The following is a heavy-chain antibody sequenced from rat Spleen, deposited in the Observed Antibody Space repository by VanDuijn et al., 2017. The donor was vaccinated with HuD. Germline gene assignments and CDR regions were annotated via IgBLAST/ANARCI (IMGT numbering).Heavy chain of an antibody. D-gene: IGHD1-2*01. V-gene: IGHV5-31*01. CDR3: ARHFSPADYYSSFPDLY. CDR2: ITNARGTT. J-gene: IGHJ3*01. Sequence: EVQLVESGGGLVQPGRSLKLSCVASGFTFNNYWMTWIRQAPGKGLEWVASITNARGTTYYPDSVKGRFTISRDNSKSTLYLQMDSLRSEDTATYYCARHFSPADYYSSFPDLYWGQGTLVTVSS. CDR1: GFTFNNYW.